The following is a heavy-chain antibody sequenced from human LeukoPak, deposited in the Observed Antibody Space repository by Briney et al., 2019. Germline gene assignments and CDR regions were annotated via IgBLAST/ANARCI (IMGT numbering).Heavy chain of an antibody. Sequence: SVKVSCKASGYTFAGYYMHWVRQAPGQGLEWMGGIIPIFGTANYAQKFQGRVTITADKSTSTAYMELSSLRSEDTAVYYCARSRNTYYYDSSGYYSSFQHWGQGTLVTVSS. D-gene: IGHD3-22*01. CDR2: IIPIFGTA. V-gene: IGHV1-69*06. CDR3: ARSRNTYYYDSSGYYSSFQH. J-gene: IGHJ1*01. CDR1: GYTFAGYY.